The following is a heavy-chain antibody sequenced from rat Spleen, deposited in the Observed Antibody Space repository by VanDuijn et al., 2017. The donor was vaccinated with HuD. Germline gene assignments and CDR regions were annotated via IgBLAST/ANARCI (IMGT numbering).Heavy chain of an antibody. CDR1: GFIFTSDY. V-gene: IGHV5-25*01. CDR3: VRQNYFYSGPYFDY. J-gene: IGHJ2*01. CDR2: ISGSGHST. D-gene: IGHD1-1*01. Sequence: EVQLVESGGGLVQPGRSLKLSCAASGFIFTSDYMAWVRQAPTKGLEWVASISGSGHSTYYRDSVTGRFTVSRDNAKSTLYLQMDSLRSEDTATYYCVRQNYFYSGPYFDYWGQGVMVTVSS.